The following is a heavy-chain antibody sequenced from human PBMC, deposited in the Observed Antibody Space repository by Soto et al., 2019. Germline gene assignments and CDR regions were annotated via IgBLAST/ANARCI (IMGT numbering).Heavy chain of an antibody. CDR1: GGSISHYY. V-gene: IGHV4-59*01. CDR2: IYYSGST. D-gene: IGHD2-2*01. J-gene: IGHJ4*02. CDR3: ARAVLPATAPFDY. Sequence: SETLSLTCTVSGGSISHYYWSWIRQPPGKGLEWIGYIYYSGSTNYNPSLQSRVTISVDTSKNQFSLKLSSVTAADTAVYYCARAVLPATAPFDYWGQGTLVTVSS.